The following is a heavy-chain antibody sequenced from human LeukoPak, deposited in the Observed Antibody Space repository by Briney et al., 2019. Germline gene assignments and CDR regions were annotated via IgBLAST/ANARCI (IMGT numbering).Heavy chain of an antibody. CDR3: ASATHYYYMDV. Sequence: PGRSLRLSCAASGFTFGSYAMHWVRQAPGKGLEWVAVISYDGSNKYYADSVKGRFTISRDNSKNTLYLQMNSLRAEDTAVYYCASATHYYYMDVWGKGTTVTVSS. CDR1: GFTFGSYA. J-gene: IGHJ6*03. V-gene: IGHV3-30-3*01. D-gene: IGHD1-26*01. CDR2: ISYDGSNK.